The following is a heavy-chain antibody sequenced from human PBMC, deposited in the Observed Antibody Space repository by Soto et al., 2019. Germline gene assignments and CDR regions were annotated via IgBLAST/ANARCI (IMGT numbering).Heavy chain of an antibody. CDR2: CIPVFGTA. CDR3: AIPLPKQQLVRGAFAH. CDR1: GGTFRNYA. D-gene: IGHD6-13*01. J-gene: IGHJ1*01. Sequence: QVQLVQSGAEVKKPGSSVKLSCKTSGGTFRNYAINWVRQAPGQGREWMGGCIPVFGTANYAQTFQGRSTITADESTSTAYMELSSLRSEETAVYYCAIPLPKQQLVRGAFAHWGQGTLVTVAS. V-gene: IGHV1-69*01.